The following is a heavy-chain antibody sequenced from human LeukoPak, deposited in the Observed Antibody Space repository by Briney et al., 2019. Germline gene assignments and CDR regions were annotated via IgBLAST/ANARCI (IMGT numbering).Heavy chain of an antibody. J-gene: IGHJ4*02. CDR2: IWYAGNNT. V-gene: IGHV3-33*01. Sequence: GRSLRLSCAASGFTFSSYGMHWVRQAPGKGLEWVALIWYAGNNTYYADSVKGRFTISRDNSKNTLYLQMNSLRAEDTAVYYCATFPSYSSGWYYWGQGTLATVSS. CDR3: ATFPSYSSGWYY. CDR1: GFTFSSYG. D-gene: IGHD6-19*01.